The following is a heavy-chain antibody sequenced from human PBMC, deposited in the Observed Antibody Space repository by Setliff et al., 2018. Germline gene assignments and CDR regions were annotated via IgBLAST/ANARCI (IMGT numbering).Heavy chain of an antibody. V-gene: IGHV5-51*01. J-gene: IGHJ6*03. CDR1: GYSFTKYW. Sequence: PGESLKISCKAAGYSFTKYWIGWVRQMPGKGLEWMGIIDPADSDTTYSPSFQGQVTISADKSIGTAYLQWSSLKASDTAIYYCARRGWGSSSGDCYSPKGCCYYYMDVWGKGTTVTVSS. CDR3: ARRGWGSSSGDCYSPKGCCYYYMDV. D-gene: IGHD2-21*02. CDR2: IDPADSDT.